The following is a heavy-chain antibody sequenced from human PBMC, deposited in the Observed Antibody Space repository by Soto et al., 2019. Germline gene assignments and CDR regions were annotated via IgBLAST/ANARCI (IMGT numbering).Heavy chain of an antibody. J-gene: IGHJ3*01. CDR3: ARPYWYNGAFHGVFDL. D-gene: IGHD1-20*01. CDR1: GFIFSSYW. Sequence: GGSLGLSCAASGFIFSSYWMNWVRQAPGKGLEWVANITPDGRDKYYVDAVKGRFTISRDDVKSSFYLQMNGLRVEDTAVYYCARPYWYNGAFHGVFDLWGQGTMVTVSS. CDR2: ITPDGRDK. V-gene: IGHV3-7*01.